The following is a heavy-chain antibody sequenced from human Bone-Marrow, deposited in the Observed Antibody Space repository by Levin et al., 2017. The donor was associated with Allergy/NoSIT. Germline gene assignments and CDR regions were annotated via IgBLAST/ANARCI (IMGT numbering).Heavy chain of an antibody. CDR3: ARGRDSAFDI. J-gene: IGHJ3*02. Sequence: SQTLSLPCAISGDSLSSNGVAWNWIRLSPSRGLEWLGRTYYSSKWCNDYAESVKSRITINPDTSKIQFSLQLNSVTPEDTAVYYCARGRDSAFDIWGQGTMVTVSS. V-gene: IGHV6-1*01. CDR2: TYYSSKWCN. D-gene: IGHD5-24*01. CDR1: GDSLSSNGVA.